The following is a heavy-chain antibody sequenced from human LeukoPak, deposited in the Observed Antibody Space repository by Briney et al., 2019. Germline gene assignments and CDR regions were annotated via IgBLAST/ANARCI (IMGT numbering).Heavy chain of an antibody. V-gene: IGHV1-69*06. CDR3: ASLLHYYKLIN. CDR1: GGTFSSYA. Sequence: SSVKISCKASGGTFSSYAISWVRQAPGQGLEWMGRIIPIFGTANYAQKFQGRVTMTEDTSTDTAYMELSSLRSEDTAVYYCASLLHYYKLINWGQGTLVTVSS. CDR2: IIPIFGTA. D-gene: IGHD3-10*01. J-gene: IGHJ4*02.